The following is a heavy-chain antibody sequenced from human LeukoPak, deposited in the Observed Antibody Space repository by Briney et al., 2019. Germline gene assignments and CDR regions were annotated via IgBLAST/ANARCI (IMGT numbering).Heavy chain of an antibody. D-gene: IGHD3-3*01. J-gene: IGHJ4*02. CDR1: GWTLSRYA. V-gene: IGHV1-69*13. CDR2: ITPIFCTA. CDR3: ARGERKYDSWSPY. Sequence: SVNVSCMACGWTLSRYASSWVGQAPGQGLEGGGGITPIFCTANYAQKFQGRVTITADESTSTAYMELSSLRSEDTAVDYCARGERKYDSWSPYWGQGTLVTVPS.